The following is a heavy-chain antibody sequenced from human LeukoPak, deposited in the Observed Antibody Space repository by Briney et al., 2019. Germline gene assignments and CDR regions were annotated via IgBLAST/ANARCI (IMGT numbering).Heavy chain of an antibody. CDR2: ISGSGGST. CDR3: ALLRGGSNPGY. J-gene: IGHJ4*02. Sequence: GGSLRLSCAASGFTFSSYGMSWVRQAPGKGLEWVSAISGSGGSTYYADSVKGRFTISRDNAKNTLYLQMNSLRAEDTAVYYCALLRGGSNPGYWGQGTLVTVSS. V-gene: IGHV3-23*01. D-gene: IGHD3-16*01. CDR1: GFTFSSYG.